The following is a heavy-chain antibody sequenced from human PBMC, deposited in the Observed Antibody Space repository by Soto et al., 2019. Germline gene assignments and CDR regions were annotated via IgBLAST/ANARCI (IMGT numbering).Heavy chain of an antibody. J-gene: IGHJ5*01. CDR3: AKNRPLGNGSHFDS. D-gene: IGHD1-26*01. CDR1: GFTFSAYT. CDR2: IRESGDPT. V-gene: IGHV3-23*01. Sequence: EVKLLESGGALVQPGGSLRLSCSASGFTFSAYTMTWIRQAPGKGLEWVSGIRESGDPTYYSDAVKGRFTISRVNSRNTLYLQLDSLRPEDSAIYYCAKNRPLGNGSHFDSWGRGTLVTVTS.